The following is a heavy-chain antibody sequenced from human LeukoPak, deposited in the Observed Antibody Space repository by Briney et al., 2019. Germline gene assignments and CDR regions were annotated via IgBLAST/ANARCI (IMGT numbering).Heavy chain of an antibody. CDR2: ISSSGSTI. CDR1: GFTFSSYE. V-gene: IGHV3-48*03. Sequence: GGSLRLSCAASGFTFSSYEMNWVRQAPGKGLEWVSYISSSGSTIYYADSVKGRFTISRDNAKNSLYLQMNSLRAEDMAVYYCARDDYYGSGSYHGYWGQGTLVTVSS. D-gene: IGHD3-10*01. J-gene: IGHJ4*02. CDR3: ARDDYYGSGSYHGY.